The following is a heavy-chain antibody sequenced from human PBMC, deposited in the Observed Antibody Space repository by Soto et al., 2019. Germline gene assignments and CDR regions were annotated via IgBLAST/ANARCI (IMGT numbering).Heavy chain of an antibody. CDR3: AKDRTAPGLIGGGYGMDV. V-gene: IGHV3-30*18. D-gene: IGHD7-27*01. CDR2: ISYDGSNK. J-gene: IGHJ6*02. Sequence: QVQLVESGGGVVLPGRSLRLSCAASGFTLSHYGMHWVRQAPGKGLEWVAVISYDGSNKYYADSLKGRFIISRDNSKNTLYLQMNSLRVEDTAVYYCAKDRTAPGLIGGGYGMDVWGQLTTVTVSS. CDR1: GFTLSHYG.